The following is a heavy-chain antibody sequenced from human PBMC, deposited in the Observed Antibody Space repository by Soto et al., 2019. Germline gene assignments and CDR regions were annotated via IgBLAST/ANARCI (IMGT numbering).Heavy chain of an antibody. Sequence: PSETLSLTCTVSGGSISSSSYYWGWIRQPPGKGLEWIGSIYYSGSTYYNPSLKSRVTISVDTSKNQFSLKLSSVTAADTAVYYCARRGLSSSWYDPSFDYWGQGTLVTVSS. CDR3: ARRGLSSSWYDPSFDY. CDR1: GGSISSSSYY. V-gene: IGHV4-39*01. J-gene: IGHJ4*02. D-gene: IGHD6-13*01. CDR2: IYYSGST.